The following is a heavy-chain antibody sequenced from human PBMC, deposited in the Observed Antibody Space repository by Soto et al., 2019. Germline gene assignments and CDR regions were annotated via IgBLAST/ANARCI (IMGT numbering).Heavy chain of an antibody. CDR3: AKAAAALGDYYGMDV. CDR1: GYTFTSYG. Sequence: GASVKVSCKASGYTFTSYGISWVRQAPGQGLEWMGWISAYNGNTNYAQKLQGRVTMTTDTSTSTAYMELRSLRSDDTAVYYCAKAAAALGDYYGMDVWGQGTTVTVSS. V-gene: IGHV1-18*04. J-gene: IGHJ6*02. D-gene: IGHD6-13*01. CDR2: ISAYNGNT.